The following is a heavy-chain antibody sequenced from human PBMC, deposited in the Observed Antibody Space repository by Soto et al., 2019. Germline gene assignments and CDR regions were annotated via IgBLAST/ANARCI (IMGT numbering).Heavy chain of an antibody. CDR2: IWYDGSNK. CDR3: ARGYAGSSAAFDY. Sequence: QVQLVESGGGVVQPGRSLRLSCGASGFIFSSYGMHWVRQAPGKGLEWVAVIWYDGSNKYYADSVKGRFTISRDNSKNTLYLQMNSLRAEGTAVYSCARGYAGSSAAFDYWGQGTLVTVSS. J-gene: IGHJ4*02. CDR1: GFIFSSYG. V-gene: IGHV3-33*01. D-gene: IGHD2-15*01.